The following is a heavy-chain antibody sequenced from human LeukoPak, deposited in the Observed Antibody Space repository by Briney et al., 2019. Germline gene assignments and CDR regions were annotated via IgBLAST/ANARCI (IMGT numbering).Heavy chain of an antibody. V-gene: IGHV3-30*04. Sequence: GGSLRLSCAASGFTFSSYAMHWVRQAPGKGLEWVAVISYDGSNKYYADSVKGRFTISRDNSKNTLYLQMNSLRAEDTAVYYCARDLFPGTGYFDYWGQGTLVTVSS. CDR2: ISYDGSNK. D-gene: IGHD6-13*01. J-gene: IGHJ4*02. CDR3: ARDLFPGTGYFDY. CDR1: GFTFSSYA.